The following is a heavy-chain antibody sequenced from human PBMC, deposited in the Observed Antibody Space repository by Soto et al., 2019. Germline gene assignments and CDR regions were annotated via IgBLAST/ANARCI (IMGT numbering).Heavy chain of an antibody. CDR2: ISAYTYNT. CDR3: ARRAGTSHHFDY. CDR1: GYSFSTYG. V-gene: IGHV1-18*01. J-gene: IGHJ4*02. D-gene: IGHD1-7*01. Sequence: QVQLVQSGAEVKKPGASAKVSCKASGYSFSTYGISWVRQAPGQGLEWMGWISAYTYNTNYAQKFQGRVTMTTDSSTSTAYLDLRSLRSDDTAVYYCARRAGTSHHFDYWGQGTLVTVSS.